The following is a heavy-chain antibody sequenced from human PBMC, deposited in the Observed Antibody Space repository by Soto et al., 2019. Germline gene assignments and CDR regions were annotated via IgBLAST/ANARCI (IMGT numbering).Heavy chain of an antibody. CDR1: GFTFSNAW. CDR2: IKSKTDGGTT. CDR3: TRARYYGSSWTYYFDY. D-gene: IGHD6-13*01. Sequence: PGGSLRLSCAASGFTFSNAWMNWVRQAPGKGLEWVGRIKSKTDGGTTDYAAPVKGRFTISRDDSKNTLYLQMNSLKTEDTAVYYCTRARYYGSSWTYYFDYWGQGTLVTVSS. V-gene: IGHV3-15*07. J-gene: IGHJ4*02.